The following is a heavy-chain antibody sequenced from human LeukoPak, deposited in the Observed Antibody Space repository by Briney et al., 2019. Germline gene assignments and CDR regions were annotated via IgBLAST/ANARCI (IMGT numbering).Heavy chain of an antibody. CDR2: ISWNSGSI. J-gene: IGHJ5*02. D-gene: IGHD2-2*02. CDR1: GFTFDDYA. V-gene: IGHV3-9*01. CDR3: ARDLSHCSSTSCYTTDWFDP. Sequence: GGSLRLSCAASGFTFDDYAMHWVRQVPGKGLEWVSGISWNSGSIDYADSVKGRFTISRDNAKNSLYLQMNSLRAEDTAVYYCARDLSHCSSTSCYTTDWFDPWGQGTLVTVSS.